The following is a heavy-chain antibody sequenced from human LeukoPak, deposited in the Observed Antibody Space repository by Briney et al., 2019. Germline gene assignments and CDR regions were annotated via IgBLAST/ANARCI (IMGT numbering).Heavy chain of an antibody. J-gene: IGHJ5*02. CDR3: ARGRITIS. CDR1: GGSFSGYY. CDR2: IDHSGST. Sequence: SETLSLTCAVFGGSFSGYYWSWIRQPPGKGLEWIGEIDHSGSTNYNPSLKSRVTISVDTSKNQFSLKLSSVTAAYTSVYYCARGRITISWGQGTLVTVSS. D-gene: IGHD3-3*01. V-gene: IGHV4-34*01.